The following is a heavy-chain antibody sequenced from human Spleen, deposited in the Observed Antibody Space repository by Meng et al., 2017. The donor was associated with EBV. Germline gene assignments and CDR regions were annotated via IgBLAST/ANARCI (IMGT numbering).Heavy chain of an antibody. V-gene: IGHV1-18*01. J-gene: IGHJ4*02. CDR3: ARNSGSGYYYPFDY. Sequence: QIQVVQSGGEVKQPGASVKVSCKTSGYTFTSYGINWVRQAPGQGLEWMGWISGYIVNTKYAQKFQGRVTMTTDTSTSTAHMELRNLTSDDTAVYYCARNSGSGYYYPFDYWGQGTLVTVSS. D-gene: IGHD3-10*01. CDR1: GYTFTSYG. CDR2: ISGYIVNT.